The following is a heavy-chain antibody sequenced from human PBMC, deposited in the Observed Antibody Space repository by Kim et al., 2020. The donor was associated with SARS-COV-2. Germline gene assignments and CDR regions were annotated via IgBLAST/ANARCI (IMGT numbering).Heavy chain of an antibody. D-gene: IGHD3-9*01. Sequence: ADSARGRFNISRDNVKTTLYVQMNCLRAEDTGVYYCARDFDWKSYDDWGQGTLVTVSS. V-gene: IGHV3-74*01. CDR3: ARDFDWKSYDD. J-gene: IGHJ4*02.